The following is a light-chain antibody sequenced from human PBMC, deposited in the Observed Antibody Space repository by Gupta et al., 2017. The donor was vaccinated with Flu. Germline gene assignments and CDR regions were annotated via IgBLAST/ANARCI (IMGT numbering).Light chain of an antibody. J-gene: IGKJ4*01. Sequence: IHLPPSPSSMSTSNGDRVSITCRASHTIASFLNWYHQKPGEAPKLLISFASTLQNGVPSRFSGSGSGTEFTLTINSLQPEDFATYSCQQCYTAPLSFGGGTTLDIK. CDR3: QQCYTAPLS. CDR2: FAS. CDR1: HTIASF. V-gene: IGKV1-39*01.